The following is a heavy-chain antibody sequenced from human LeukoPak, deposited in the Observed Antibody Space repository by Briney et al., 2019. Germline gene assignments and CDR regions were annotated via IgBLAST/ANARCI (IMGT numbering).Heavy chain of an antibody. CDR2: ISSSGSTI. Sequence: GGSLRLSCAASGFSLSAYWMSWIRQAPGKGLEWVSYISSSGSTIYYADSVQGRFTISRDNAKNSLYLQMNSLRAEDTAVYYCAKVDYGSGDFDYWGQGTLVTVSS. V-gene: IGHV3-11*04. CDR1: GFSLSAYW. D-gene: IGHD3-10*01. CDR3: AKVDYGSGDFDY. J-gene: IGHJ4*02.